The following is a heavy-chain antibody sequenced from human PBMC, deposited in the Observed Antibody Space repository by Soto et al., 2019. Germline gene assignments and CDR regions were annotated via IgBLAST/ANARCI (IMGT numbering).Heavy chain of an antibody. D-gene: IGHD1-26*01. Sequence: GASVKVSCKASGYTFTSYDINWVRQAPGKGLEWMGGFDPEDGETVYAQKFQGRVTMTEDTSTDTAYMELSSLRSEDTAVYYCATDLHSGSYYDWFDPWGQGTLVTVSS. CDR3: ATDLHSGSYYDWFDP. CDR1: GYTFTSYD. CDR2: FDPEDGET. V-gene: IGHV1-24*01. J-gene: IGHJ5*02.